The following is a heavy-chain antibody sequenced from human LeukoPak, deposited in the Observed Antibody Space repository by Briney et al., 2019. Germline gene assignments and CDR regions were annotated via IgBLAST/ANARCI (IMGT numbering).Heavy chain of an antibody. CDR3: AKDRIGYSYGPGFDY. V-gene: IGHV3-48*01. CDR2: IDSSSSTI. CDR1: GFDFSTYS. D-gene: IGHD5-18*01. J-gene: IGHJ4*02. Sequence: GGSLRLSCAASGFDFSTYSMHWVRRAPGRGLEWLSYIDSSSSTIYYADSVKGRFTISRDNAKNSLYLQMNSLRAEDTAVYYCAKDRIGYSYGPGFDYWGQGTLVTVSS.